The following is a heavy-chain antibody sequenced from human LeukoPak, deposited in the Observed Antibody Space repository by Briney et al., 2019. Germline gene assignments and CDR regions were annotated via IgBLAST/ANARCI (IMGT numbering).Heavy chain of an antibody. CDR3: ARDERLLSFLK. CDR1: GFTFSSYA. Sequence: GGTLRLSCAASGFTFSSYAMSWVRQAPGKGLEWVSGITGSGGSTYYADSVKGRFTISRDNSKNTLYLQMNSLRAEDTAIYYCARDERLLSFLKWGQGTLVTVSS. D-gene: IGHD3-3*01. V-gene: IGHV3-23*01. J-gene: IGHJ4*02. CDR2: ITGSGGST.